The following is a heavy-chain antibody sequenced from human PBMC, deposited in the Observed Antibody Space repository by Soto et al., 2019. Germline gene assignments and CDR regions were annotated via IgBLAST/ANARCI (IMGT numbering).Heavy chain of an antibody. CDR3: ARDSGGSYDY. D-gene: IGHD1-26*01. Sequence: EVQLVESGGGLVQPGGSLRLSCAASGFTFSNYYMDWVRQVPGKGLEWVGRSRNKVNSYNTEYAASVKGRFSISRDDSRDSMYLQMNSLKTEDTAVYYYARDSGGSYDYWGQGALVIVSS. V-gene: IGHV3-72*01. CDR1: GFTFSNYY. J-gene: IGHJ4*02. CDR2: SRNKVNSYNT.